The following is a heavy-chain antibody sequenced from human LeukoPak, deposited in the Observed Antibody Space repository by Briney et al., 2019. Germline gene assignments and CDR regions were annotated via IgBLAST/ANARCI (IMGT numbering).Heavy chain of an antibody. CDR1: GYTFIDYY. Sequence: ASVKVSCKTSGYTFIDYYIHWVRQAPGQGLEWMGWINPNNGDPNFAQKFQGSGTVARDTSITTIYIELGRLTSDDPAVYYCARGRRRSALPAYSPVELDGYWGQGTLVTVSS. D-gene: IGHD2-21*02. CDR3: ARGRRRSALPAYSPVELDGY. CDR2: INPNNGDP. J-gene: IGHJ4*02. V-gene: IGHV1-2*02.